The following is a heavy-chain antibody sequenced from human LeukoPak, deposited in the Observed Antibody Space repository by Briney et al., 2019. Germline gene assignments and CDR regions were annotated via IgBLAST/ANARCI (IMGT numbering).Heavy chain of an antibody. J-gene: IGHJ5*02. CDR3: ARDPADFWSGFRWFDL. CDR2: IWYDGSNK. Sequence: PGGSLRLSCAASGFTFSSYGMHWVRRAPGKGLEWVAVIWYDGSNKYYADSVKGRFTISRDNSKNTLYLQMNSLRAEDTAVYYCARDPADFWSGFRWFDLWGQGTLVTVSS. CDR1: GFTFSSYG. V-gene: IGHV3-33*01. D-gene: IGHD3-3*01.